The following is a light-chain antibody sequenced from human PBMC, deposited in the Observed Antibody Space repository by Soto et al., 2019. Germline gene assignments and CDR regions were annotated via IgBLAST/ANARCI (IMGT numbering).Light chain of an antibody. Sequence: DIPMTQSPSTLSASIGDRVTITCRASQSVSTWLAWYQQKPGKAPNLLIYKASFLDTGVPSRFSGSGSGTEFTLTISSLQPDDFATYYCQQYNHYSTFGQGTKVEIK. CDR1: QSVSTW. CDR2: KAS. V-gene: IGKV1-5*03. J-gene: IGKJ1*01. CDR3: QQYNHYST.